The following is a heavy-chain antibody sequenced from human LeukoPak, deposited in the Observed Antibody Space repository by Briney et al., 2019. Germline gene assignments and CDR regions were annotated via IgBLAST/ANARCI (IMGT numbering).Heavy chain of an antibody. D-gene: IGHD6-13*01. J-gene: IGHJ6*03. CDR3: AKNLRQLSFYYYYMDV. V-gene: IGHV3-23*01. Sequence: PGGSLRLSCAASGFTFSSYAMSWVRQAPGKGLEWVSSISGGTGSTYYSESVKGRFTISRDNSRNTLYLQMNSLRADDTAVYYCAKNLRQLSFYYYYMDVWGKGTTVTVSS. CDR1: GFTFSSYA. CDR2: ISGGTGST.